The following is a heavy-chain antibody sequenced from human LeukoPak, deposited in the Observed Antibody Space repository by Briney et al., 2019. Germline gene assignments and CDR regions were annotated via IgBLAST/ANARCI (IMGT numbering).Heavy chain of an antibody. CDR1: GYTFTSYG. CDR3: ARDRTYSGSYSYFDY. J-gene: IGHJ4*02. Sequence: ASVKVSCKASGYTFTSYGISWVRQAPGQGLEWMGWISAYNGNTNYAQKLQGRVTMTTDTSTSTAYIELRSLRSDDTAVYYCARDRTYSGSYSYFDYWGQGTLVTVSS. CDR2: ISAYNGNT. D-gene: IGHD1-26*01. V-gene: IGHV1-18*01.